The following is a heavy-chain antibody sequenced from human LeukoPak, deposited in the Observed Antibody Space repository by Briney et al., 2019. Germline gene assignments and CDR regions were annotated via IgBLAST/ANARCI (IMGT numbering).Heavy chain of an antibody. CDR2: SIPIFGTA. Sequence: SVKVSCKASGGTFSSYAISWVRQAPGQGLEWMGGSIPIFGTANYAQKFQGRVTITADESTSTAYMELSSLRSEDTAVYYCARGRRLYYFDYWGQGTLVTVSS. V-gene: IGHV1-69*13. D-gene: IGHD3-22*01. J-gene: IGHJ4*02. CDR3: ARGRRLYYFDY. CDR1: GGTFSSYA.